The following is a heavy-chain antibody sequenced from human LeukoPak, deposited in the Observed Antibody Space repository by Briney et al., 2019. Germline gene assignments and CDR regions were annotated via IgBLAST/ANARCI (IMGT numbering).Heavy chain of an antibody. CDR2: IYYSGST. CDR1: GYSISSGYY. Sequence: PSETLSLTCTVSGYSISSGYYWGWIRQPPGKGLEWIGSIYYSGSTYYNPSLKSRVTISVDTSKNQFSLKLSSVTAADTAVYYCASTLRDGYNLLANWGQGTLVTVSS. V-gene: IGHV4-38-2*02. CDR3: ASTLRDGYNLLAN. J-gene: IGHJ4*02. D-gene: IGHD5-24*01.